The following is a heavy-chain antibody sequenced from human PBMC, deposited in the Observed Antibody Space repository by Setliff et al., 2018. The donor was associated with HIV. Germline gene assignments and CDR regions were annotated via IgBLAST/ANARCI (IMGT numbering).Heavy chain of an antibody. CDR1: GFTFSRYG. CDR3: ASSYPNYNYGNYDFWSGYYHDDAFDI. Sequence: GGSLRLSCAASGFTFSRYGMHWVRQAPGKGLEWVAFISYDGNKKYYADSVKGRFTISRDNSKNTLYLQMDSLRTEDTAVYYCASSYPNYNYGNYDFWSGYYHDDAFDIWDQGTMVTVSS. J-gene: IGHJ3*02. D-gene: IGHD3-3*01. V-gene: IGHV3-30*04. CDR2: ISYDGNKK.